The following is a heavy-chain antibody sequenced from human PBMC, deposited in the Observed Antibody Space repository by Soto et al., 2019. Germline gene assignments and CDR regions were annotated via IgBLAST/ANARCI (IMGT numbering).Heavy chain of an antibody. CDR2: IIPIFGTA. V-gene: IGHV1-69*12. Sequence: QVQLVQSGAEVKKPGSSVKVSCKASGGTFSSYAISWVRQAPGQGLEWMGGIIPIFGTANYAQKFQGRVTISADESTSTAYMELSSLRSEDTAVYYCARDHPERGYSGYGIDYWGQGTLVTVSS. D-gene: IGHD5-12*01. CDR1: GGTFSSYA. J-gene: IGHJ4*02. CDR3: ARDHPERGYSGYGIDY.